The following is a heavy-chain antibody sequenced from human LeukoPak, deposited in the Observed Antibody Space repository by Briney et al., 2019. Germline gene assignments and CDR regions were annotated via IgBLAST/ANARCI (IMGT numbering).Heavy chain of an antibody. J-gene: IGHJ4*02. CDR1: GFTFTSSA. CDR2: IVVGSGNT. V-gene: IGHV1-58*02. D-gene: IGHD2-21*01. Sequence: SVKISCKASGFTFTSSAIQWVRQARGQRLEWIGWIVVGSGNTNYAQKFQERVTITRDMSTSTAYMELSSLRSEDTAVYYCAADQTGVGYCDGDCYSYWGQGALVTVSS. CDR3: AADQTGVGYCDGDCYSY.